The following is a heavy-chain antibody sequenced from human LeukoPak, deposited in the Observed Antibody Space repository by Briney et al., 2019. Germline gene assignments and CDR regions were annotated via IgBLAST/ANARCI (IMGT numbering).Heavy chain of an antibody. V-gene: IGHV4-61*08. Sequence: PSETLSLTCTVSGGSISSGDYYWSWIRQPPGKGLEWIGYVHYSGTTDYNPSLKSRLTISVDSSKNQFSLKLSSVTAADTAVYYCARDLSRSGWDAFDIWGQGTMVTVSS. CDR2: VHYSGTT. CDR3: ARDLSRSGWDAFDI. J-gene: IGHJ3*02. CDR1: GGSISSGDYY. D-gene: IGHD3-22*01.